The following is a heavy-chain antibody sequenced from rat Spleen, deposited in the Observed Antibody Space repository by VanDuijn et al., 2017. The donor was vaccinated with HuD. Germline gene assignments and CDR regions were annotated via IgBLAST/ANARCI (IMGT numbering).Heavy chain of an antibody. D-gene: IGHD4-3*01. V-gene: IGHV5-29*01. J-gene: IGHJ2*01. CDR3: ARSGSSTYFDY. CDR1: GFTFSDYG. CDR2: ITSSGTGA. Sequence: EVQLVESDGGLVQPGRSLKLSCAASGFTFSDYGMHWIRQAPGKGLEWVASITSSGTGAYYVDSVKGRFTISRDNAKSTLYLQMDSLRSEDTATYYCARSGSSTYFDYWGQGVMVTVSS.